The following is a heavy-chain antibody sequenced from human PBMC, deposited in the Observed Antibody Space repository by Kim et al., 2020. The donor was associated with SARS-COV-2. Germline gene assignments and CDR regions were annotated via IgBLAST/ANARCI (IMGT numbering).Heavy chain of an antibody. V-gene: IGHV1-18*01. D-gene: IGHD3-10*01. CDR3: ARAPLWFGGGYGMDD. J-gene: IGHJ6*02. Sequence: QKLQGRVTMTTDTSTSTAYMELRSLRSDDTAVYYCARAPLWFGGGYGMDDWGQGTTVTVSS.